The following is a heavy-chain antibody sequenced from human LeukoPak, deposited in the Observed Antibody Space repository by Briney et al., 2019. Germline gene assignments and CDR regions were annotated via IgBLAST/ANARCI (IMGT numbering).Heavy chain of an antibody. J-gene: IGHJ4*02. CDR3: ARDNYDYVWGSYRYPPDY. D-gene: IGHD3-16*02. Sequence: GGSLRLSCAASGFTFSSYWMSWVRQAPGKGLEWVANIKQDGSEKYYVDSVKGRFTISRDNAKNSLYLQMNSLRAEDTAVYYCARDNYDYVWGSYRYPPDYWGQGTLVTVSS. CDR2: IKQDGSEK. V-gene: IGHV3-7*01. CDR1: GFTFSSYW.